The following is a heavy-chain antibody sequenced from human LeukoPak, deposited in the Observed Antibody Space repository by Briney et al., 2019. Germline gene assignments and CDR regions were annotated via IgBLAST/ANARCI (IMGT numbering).Heavy chain of an antibody. Sequence: GGSLRLSCAASGFTFSSCAMSWVRQAPGKGLEWVSSISGSGGSTYYADSVKGRFTISRDNSKNTLYLQMNSLRAEDTAVYYCAKDDYYGLGRDYWGQGTLVTVSS. CDR1: GFTFSSCA. V-gene: IGHV3-23*01. D-gene: IGHD3-10*01. J-gene: IGHJ4*02. CDR2: ISGSGGST. CDR3: AKDDYYGLGRDY.